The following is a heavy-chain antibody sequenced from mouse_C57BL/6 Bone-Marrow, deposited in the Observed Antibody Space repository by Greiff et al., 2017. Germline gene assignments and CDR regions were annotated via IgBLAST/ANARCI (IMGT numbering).Heavy chain of an antibody. D-gene: IGHD1-1*01. CDR3: ARAPYYYGSRAMDY. J-gene: IGHJ4*01. CDR2: ISDGGSYT. Sequence: DVKLVESGGGLVKPGGSLKLSCAASGFTFSSYAMSWVRQTPEKRLEWVANISDGGSYTYYPDNVKGRFTISRDHAKHNLYLQMSHLKSEDTAMYYCARAPYYYGSRAMDYWGQGTSVTVSS. CDR1: GFTFSSYA. V-gene: IGHV5-4*03.